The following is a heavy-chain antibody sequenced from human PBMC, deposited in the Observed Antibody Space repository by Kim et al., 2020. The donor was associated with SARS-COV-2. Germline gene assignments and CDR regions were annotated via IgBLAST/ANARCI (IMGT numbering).Heavy chain of an antibody. CDR1: GYSFTSYW. V-gene: IGHV5-51*01. D-gene: IGHD3-9*01. J-gene: IGHJ5*02. Sequence: GESLKISCKGSGYSFTSYWIGWVRQMPGKGLEWMGIIYPGDSDTRYSPSFQGQVTISADKSISTAYLQWSSLKASDTAMYYCARLTGYYSLGSLGGVNWFDPWGQGTLVTVSS. CDR3: ARLTGYYSLGSLGGVNWFDP. CDR2: IYPGDSDT.